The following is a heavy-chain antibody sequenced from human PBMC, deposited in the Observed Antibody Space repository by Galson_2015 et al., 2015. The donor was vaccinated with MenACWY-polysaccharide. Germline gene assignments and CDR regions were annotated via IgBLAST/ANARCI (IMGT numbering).Heavy chain of an antibody. CDR2: INTDGSST. V-gene: IGHV3-74*01. CDR3: ARDPHCGAGCSIHDAFDV. J-gene: IGHJ3*01. Sequence: SLRLSCAASGLTFSNWWMHWVRQAPGEGLVWVSRINTDGSSTSYADSVKGRFTVSRDNAKNMVYLQMNSLRAEDTAVYYCARDPHCGAGCSIHDAFDVWGQGTKVTVSS. CDR1: GLTFSNWW. D-gene: IGHD2-21*02.